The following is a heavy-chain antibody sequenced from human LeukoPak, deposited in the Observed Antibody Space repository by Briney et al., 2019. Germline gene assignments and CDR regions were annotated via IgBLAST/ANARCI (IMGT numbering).Heavy chain of an antibody. V-gene: IGHV1-69*01. D-gene: IGHD4-23*01. Sequence: GSSVKVSCKSSGGTFSSYAIIWVRQAPGRGLEWMGGIIPIFGTANYAQKFQGRVTITADETTRTAYMELSSLRSEDTAVYYCAREAVANFRWHYFDYWGQGTLVTVSS. J-gene: IGHJ4*02. CDR1: GGTFSSYA. CDR3: AREAVANFRWHYFDY. CDR2: IIPIFGTA.